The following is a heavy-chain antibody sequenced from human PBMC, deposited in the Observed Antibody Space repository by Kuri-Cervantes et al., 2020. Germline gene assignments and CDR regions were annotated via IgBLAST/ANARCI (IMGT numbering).Heavy chain of an antibody. Sequence: SVKVSCKASGFTFTSSAVQWVRQARGQRLEWIGWIVVGSGNTNYAQKFQERVTITRDMSTSTAYMELSSLRSEDTAAYYCAADEGGGVATYNYYYGMDVWGQGTTVTVSS. CDR2: IVVGSGNT. V-gene: IGHV1-58*01. CDR3: AADEGGGVATYNYYYGMDV. D-gene: IGHD5-12*01. J-gene: IGHJ6*02. CDR1: GFTFTSSA.